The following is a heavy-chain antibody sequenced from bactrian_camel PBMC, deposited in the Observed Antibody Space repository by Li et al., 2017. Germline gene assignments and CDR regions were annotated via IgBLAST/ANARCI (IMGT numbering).Heavy chain of an antibody. CDR2: IVGDGSL. CDR1: GFTFEESD. D-gene: IGHD3*01. J-gene: IGHJ4*01. CDR3: AADIMIRGRGAC. V-gene: IGHV3S55*01. Sequence: VQLVESGGGSVQAGGSLTLSCAASGFTFEESDMGWYRQGPGNKCELVAGIVGDGSLWYADFVKGRFTYTQDNLKRMVYLQMADLEPEDTGVYYCAADIMIRGRGACRGQGTQVTVS.